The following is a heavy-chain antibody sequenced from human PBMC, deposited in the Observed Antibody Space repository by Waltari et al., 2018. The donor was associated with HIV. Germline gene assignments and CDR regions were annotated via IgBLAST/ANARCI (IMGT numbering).Heavy chain of an antibody. J-gene: IGHJ4*02. CDR1: GFTFSSYW. V-gene: IGHV3-74*01. CDR2: INSDGSST. Sequence: EVQLVESGGGLVQPGGSLRLSCAASGFTFSSYWMHWVRQAPGKGLVCVSRINSDGSSTSYADSVKGRFTISRDNAKNTLYLQMNSLRAEDTAVYYCARDYYDSLAGFDYWGQGTLVTVSS. CDR3: ARDYYDSLAGFDY. D-gene: IGHD3-22*01.